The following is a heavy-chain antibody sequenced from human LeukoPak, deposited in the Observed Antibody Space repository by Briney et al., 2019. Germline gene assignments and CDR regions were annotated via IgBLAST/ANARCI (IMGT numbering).Heavy chain of an antibody. CDR2: IYHSGST. CDR1: GYSISSGYY. J-gene: IGHJ4*02. D-gene: IGHD3-3*01. V-gene: IGHV4-38-2*01. Sequence: SETLSLTCAVSGYSISSGYYWGWIRQPPGKGLEWIGSIYHSGSTYYNPSLKSRVTISVDTSKNQFSLKLSSVTAADTAVYYCARHGVHDFWSVYLPFGYWGQGTLVTVSS. CDR3: ARHGVHDFWSVYLPFGY.